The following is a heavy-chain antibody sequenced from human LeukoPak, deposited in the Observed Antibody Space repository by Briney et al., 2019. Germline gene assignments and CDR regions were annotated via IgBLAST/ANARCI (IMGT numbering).Heavy chain of an antibody. CDR1: GGSLRSYY. Sequence: KPSETLSLTCTVSGGSLRSYYWSWIRQPPGKGLEWIGFIYHSGSTDYNPSLKSRGTISVDTSKNQFSLKLSSVTAADTAVYYCARTNYYGSGSYYPDLWGQGTLVTVSS. D-gene: IGHD3-10*01. V-gene: IGHV4-59*08. CDR3: ARTNYYGSGSYYPDL. CDR2: IYHSGST. J-gene: IGHJ5*02.